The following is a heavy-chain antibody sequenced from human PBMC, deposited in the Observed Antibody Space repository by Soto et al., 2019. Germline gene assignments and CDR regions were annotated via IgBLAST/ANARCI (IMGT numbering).Heavy chain of an antibody. CDR3: AHGNRYFKR. CDR1: GFSLSTSGVG. J-gene: IGHJ1*01. V-gene: IGHV2-5*02. CDR2: IFWADDK. Sequence: QITLKESGPTVVKPTQTLTLTCTFTGFSLSTSGVGVCWLRQPPGTALEWLALIFWADDKRFSPSLKSRLTITKDTSKNQVVLTKTNVDHVDTVPYYSAHGNRYFKRRCQGTLVTVSS.